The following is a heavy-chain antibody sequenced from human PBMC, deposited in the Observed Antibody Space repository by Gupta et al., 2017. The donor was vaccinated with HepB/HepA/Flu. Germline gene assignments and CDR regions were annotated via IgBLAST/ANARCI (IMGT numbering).Heavy chain of an antibody. CDR1: GFTFSNSA. Sequence: EVQLVASGGGLVQPGGSLRLSCAASGFTFSNSAMHWVRQAPGKGLEWVSYINASGQTTFYAVSVKGRFIISRDNVKNSLFLQMNRLRDDDTAIYYCTKDDYWGQGTLVTVSS. CDR2: INASGQTT. CDR3: TKDDY. J-gene: IGHJ4*02. V-gene: IGHV3-48*02.